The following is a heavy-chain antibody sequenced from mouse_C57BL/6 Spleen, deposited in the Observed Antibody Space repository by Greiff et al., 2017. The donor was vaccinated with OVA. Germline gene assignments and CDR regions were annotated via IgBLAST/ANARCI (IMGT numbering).Heavy chain of an antibody. CDR3: ARKGGSSPLAY. Sequence: VQLVESGPGLVQPSQSLSITCTVSGFSLTSYGVHWVRQTPGKGLEWLGVIGSGGSTDYNAAFISRLSISKDNSKSQVFFKMNSLQADDTAIYYCARKGGSSPLAYWGQGTLVTVSA. CDR1: GFSLTSYG. V-gene: IGHV2-2*01. D-gene: IGHD1-1*01. CDR2: IGSGGST. J-gene: IGHJ3*01.